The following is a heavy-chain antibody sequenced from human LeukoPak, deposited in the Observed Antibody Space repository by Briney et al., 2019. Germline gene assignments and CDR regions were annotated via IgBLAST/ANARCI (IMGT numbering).Heavy chain of an antibody. J-gene: IGHJ4*02. Sequence: SETLSLTCTVSGGSISSSSYYWGWIRQPPGKGLEWIGSIYYSGSTNYNPSLKSRVTISVDTSKNQFSLKLSSVTAADTAVYYCARGVVGAKQGFDYWGQGTLVTVSS. D-gene: IGHD1-26*01. CDR2: IYYSGST. CDR1: GGSISSSSYY. V-gene: IGHV4-39*07. CDR3: ARGVVGAKQGFDY.